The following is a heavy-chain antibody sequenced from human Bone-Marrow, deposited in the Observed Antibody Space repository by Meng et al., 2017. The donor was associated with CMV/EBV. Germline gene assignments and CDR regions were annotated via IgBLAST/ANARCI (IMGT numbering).Heavy chain of an antibody. D-gene: IGHD6-13*01. J-gene: IGHJ4*02. CDR1: GGTFSSYA. CDR3: ATPGIAAAGTVLYERNRRYYFDY. Sequence: SVKVSCKASGGTFSSYAISWVRQAPGQGLEWMGGIIPILGIANYAQKFQGRVTITADKSTSTAYMELSSLRSEDTAVYYCATPGIAAAGTVLYERNRRYYFDYWGQGTLVTAPQ. CDR2: IIPILGIA. V-gene: IGHV1-69*10.